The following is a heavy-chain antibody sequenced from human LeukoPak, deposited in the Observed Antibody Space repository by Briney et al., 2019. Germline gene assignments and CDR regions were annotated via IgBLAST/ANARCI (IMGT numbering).Heavy chain of an antibody. J-gene: IGHJ4*02. D-gene: IGHD6-13*01. CDR1: GFTFSSYA. V-gene: IGHV3-23*01. CDR2: ISGSGGST. CDR3: AKAFGSSSRFDY. Sequence: GGSLRLSCAASGFTFSSYAMSWVRQAPGKGLEWVSAISGSGGSTYYADSVKGRFTISRDNSKNTLYLQMNNLRAEDTAVYYCAKAFGSSSRFDYWGQGTLVTVSS.